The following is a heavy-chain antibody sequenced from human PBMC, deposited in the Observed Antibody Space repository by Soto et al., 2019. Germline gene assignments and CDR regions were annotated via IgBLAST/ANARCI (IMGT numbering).Heavy chain of an antibody. V-gene: IGHV1-18*01. Sequence: ASVKVSCKASGYTFTSYDINWVRQAPGQGLEWLGWIISYTGNTNYAQKFQDRVTMTIDTSTGTAYMELRSLRSDDTAVYYCARVQRDILTGYSVVGYYGMDVWGQGTTVTVSS. D-gene: IGHD3-9*01. CDR2: IISYTGNT. J-gene: IGHJ6*02. CDR3: ARVQRDILTGYSVVGYYGMDV. CDR1: GYTFTSYD.